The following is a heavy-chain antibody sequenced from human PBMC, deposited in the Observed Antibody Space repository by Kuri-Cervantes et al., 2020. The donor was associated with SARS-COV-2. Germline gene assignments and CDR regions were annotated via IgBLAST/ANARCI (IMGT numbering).Heavy chain of an antibody. V-gene: IGHV3-9*01. CDR3: ARGPRIVAGASWFDP. Sequence: SLKISCAASGFTFDDYAMHWVRQAPGKGLEWVSGISWNSGSIGYADSVKGRFTISRDNAKNSLYLQMNSLRAEDAAVYYCARGPRIVAGASWFDPWGQGTLVTVSS. CDR2: ISWNSGSI. J-gene: IGHJ5*02. D-gene: IGHD2-2*01. CDR1: GFTFDDYA.